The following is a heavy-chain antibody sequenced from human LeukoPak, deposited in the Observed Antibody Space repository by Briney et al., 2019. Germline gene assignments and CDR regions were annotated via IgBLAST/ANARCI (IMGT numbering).Heavy chain of an antibody. V-gene: IGHV3-23*01. Sequence: GGSLRLSCAGSGFTFAAYAMSWVRQAPGKGLEWVSAIGSGSAGTHYADSVKGRFTIYGDDSKNTLYLQMNSLRVEDTAVYYCARVEQQLHQFFDYWGQGTLVTVSS. D-gene: IGHD6-13*01. CDR3: ARVEQQLHQFFDY. J-gene: IGHJ4*02. CDR1: GFTFAAYA. CDR2: IGSGSAGT.